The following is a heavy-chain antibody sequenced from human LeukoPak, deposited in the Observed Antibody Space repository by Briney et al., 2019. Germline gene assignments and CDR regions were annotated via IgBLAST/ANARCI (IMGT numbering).Heavy chain of an antibody. CDR3: ARDLGYRYFHH. J-gene: IGHJ1*01. CDR2: INSDGSGT. V-gene: IGHV3-74*01. D-gene: IGHD5-24*01. Sequence: GGSLRLSCAASGFTFSRYWMHWVRQAPGKGLVWVSHINSDGSGTSYADSVKGRFTISRDNAKNTLYLQMNSLRAEDTAVYYCARDLGYRYFHHWGQGTLVTVSS. CDR1: GFTFSRYW.